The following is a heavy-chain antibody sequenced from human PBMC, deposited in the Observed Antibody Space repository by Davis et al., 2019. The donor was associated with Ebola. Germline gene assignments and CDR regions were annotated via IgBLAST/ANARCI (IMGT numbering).Heavy chain of an antibody. D-gene: IGHD5-18*01. CDR1: GGSISSGDYY. Sequence: PSETLSLTCTVSGGSISSGDYYWSWIRQPPGKGLEWIGYIYYSGSTYYNPSLKSRVTISVDTSKNQFSLKLSSVTAADTAVYYCARGGAVDTAMGNFDYWGQGTLVTVSS. CDR3: ARGGAVDTAMGNFDY. V-gene: IGHV4-30-4*01. CDR2: IYYSGST. J-gene: IGHJ4*02.